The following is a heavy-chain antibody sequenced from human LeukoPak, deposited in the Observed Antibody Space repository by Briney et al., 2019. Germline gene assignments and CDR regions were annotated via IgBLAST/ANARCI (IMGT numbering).Heavy chain of an antibody. CDR1: GFTFSDYY. CDR3: ASPAYSSGWSYLPLDY. J-gene: IGHJ4*02. CDR2: ISSGSSTI. V-gene: IGHV3-11*04. D-gene: IGHD6-19*01. Sequence: GGSLRLSCAASGFTFSDYYMSWIRQAPGKGLEWVSYISSGSSTIYYADSVKGRFTVSRDNGKKSLYLQMNSLRAEDTAVYYCASPAYSSGWSYLPLDYWGQGTLVTVSS.